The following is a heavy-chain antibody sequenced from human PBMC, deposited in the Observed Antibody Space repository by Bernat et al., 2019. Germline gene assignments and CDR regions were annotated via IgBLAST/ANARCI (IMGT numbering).Heavy chain of an antibody. CDR3: VRSSTVVGWGDY. V-gene: IGHV3-72*01. CDR2: IRSKSNNYAT. J-gene: IGHJ4*01. Sequence: EVQLVESGGGLVQPKGSLKLSCAASGFSFNTYAMNWVRQAPGKGLEWVARIRSKSNNYATYYADSVKDRFTISRDDSESMLYLQMNNLKTEDTAMYYCVRSSTVVGWGDYWGQGTSVTVSS. CDR1: GFSFNTYA. D-gene: IGHD4-23*01.